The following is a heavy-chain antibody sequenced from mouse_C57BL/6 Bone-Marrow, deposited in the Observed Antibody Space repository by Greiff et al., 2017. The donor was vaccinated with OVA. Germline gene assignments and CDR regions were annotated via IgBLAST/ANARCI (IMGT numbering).Heavy chain of an antibody. D-gene: IGHD2-3*01. V-gene: IGHV1-19*01. CDR3: ARRWLLPSYAMDY. CDR1: GYTFTDYY. Sequence: VQLQQSGPVLVKPGASVKMSCKASGYTFTDYYMNWVKQSHGKSLEWIGVINPYNGGTSYNQKFKGKATLTVDKSSSTAYMELNSLTSEDSAVYYCARRWLLPSYAMDYWGQGTSVTVSS. CDR2: INPYNGGT. J-gene: IGHJ4*01.